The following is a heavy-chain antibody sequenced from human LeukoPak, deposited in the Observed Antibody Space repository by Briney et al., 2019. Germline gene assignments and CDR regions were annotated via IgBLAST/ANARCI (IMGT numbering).Heavy chain of an antibody. V-gene: IGHV4-61*01. J-gene: IGHJ5*02. CDR1: GGSVSSGSYY. CDR3: AREEYYDSSGYYFNWFDP. Sequence: SETLSLTCTVSGGSVSSGSYYWSWIRQPPGKGLEWIGYIHYSGSTNYNPSLKSRVTISVDTSKNQFSLKLSSVTAADTAVYYCAREEYYDSSGYYFNWFDPWGQGTLVTVSS. D-gene: IGHD3-22*01. CDR2: IHYSGST.